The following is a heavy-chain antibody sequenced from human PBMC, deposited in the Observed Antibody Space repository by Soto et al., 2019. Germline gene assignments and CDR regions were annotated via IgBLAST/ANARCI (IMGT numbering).Heavy chain of an antibody. CDR3: ARHKYYGSGSPYYFDY. D-gene: IGHD3-10*01. CDR2: IYYSGST. J-gene: IGHJ4*02. V-gene: IGHV4-39*01. Sequence: SETLSLTCTVSGGSISSSSYYWGWIRQPPGKGLEWIGSIYYSGSTYYNPSLKSRVTISVDTSKNQFSLKLSSVTAADTAVYYCARHKYYGSGSPYYFDYWGQGTLVTVSS. CDR1: GGSISSSSYY.